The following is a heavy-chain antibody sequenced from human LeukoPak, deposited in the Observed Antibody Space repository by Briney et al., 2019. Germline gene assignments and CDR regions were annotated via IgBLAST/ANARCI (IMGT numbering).Heavy chain of an antibody. Sequence: SETLSLTCTVSARSISIYYWRWHRPPPGKGREWIGYIYYSGSTNYHHSLKRRITISVGTFKNQFSQKISPVPAAAAPVYYCAGRDGYNSYYFDYWGQGTLVTVSS. D-gene: IGHD5-24*01. J-gene: IGHJ4*02. CDR3: AGRDGYNSYYFDY. CDR2: IYYSGST. V-gene: IGHV4-59*01. CDR1: ARSISIYY.